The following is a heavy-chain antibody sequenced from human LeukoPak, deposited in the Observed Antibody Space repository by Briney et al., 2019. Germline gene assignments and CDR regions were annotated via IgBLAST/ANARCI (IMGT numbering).Heavy chain of an antibody. CDR1: GDSVSINSAA. J-gene: IGHJ4*02. V-gene: IGHV6-1*01. Sequence: SQTLSLTCAISGDSVSINSAAWNWIRQSPSRGLEWLGTTYYRSKWYNDYAVYVKSRITINPDTSKNQFSLQLNSVTPEDTAVYYCARGGGIIVATYYFDYWGQGTLVSVSS. CDR2: TYYRSKWYN. CDR3: ARGGGIIVATYYFDY. D-gene: IGHD5-12*01.